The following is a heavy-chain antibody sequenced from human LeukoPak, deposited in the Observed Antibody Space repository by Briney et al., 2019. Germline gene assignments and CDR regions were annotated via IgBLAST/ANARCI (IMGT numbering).Heavy chain of an antibody. CDR3: ARDWVGATTDDY. CDR2: INPSGGST. V-gene: IGHV1-46*01. D-gene: IGHD1-26*01. CDR1: GYTFTSYY. J-gene: IGHJ4*02. Sequence: ASVKVSCKASGYTFTSYYTHWVRQAPGQGLEWMGIINPSGGSTSYAQKFQGRVTMTRDTSISTAYMELSRLRSDDTAVYYCARDWVGATTDDYWGQGTLVTVSS.